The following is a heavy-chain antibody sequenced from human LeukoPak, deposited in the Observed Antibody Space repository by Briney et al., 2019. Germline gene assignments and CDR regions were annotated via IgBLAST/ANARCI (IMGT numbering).Heavy chain of an antibody. CDR1: GFTFTSYA. J-gene: IGHJ5*02. CDR3: AKPRPSYSSSWYDH. Sequence: PGGSLRLSCAASGFTFTSYAMSWVRQAPGKGLEWISAISGSGGSTYYADSVKGRFTISRDNSKSTLYLQMNSLRAEDTAVYYCAKPRPSYSSSWYDHWGQGTLVTVSS. D-gene: IGHD6-13*01. CDR2: ISGSGGST. V-gene: IGHV3-23*01.